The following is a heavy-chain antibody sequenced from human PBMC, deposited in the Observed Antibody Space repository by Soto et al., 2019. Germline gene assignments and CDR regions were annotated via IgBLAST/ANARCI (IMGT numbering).Heavy chain of an antibody. D-gene: IGHD1-7*01. V-gene: IGHV1-18*01. CDR3: ARDREYNWNYNWFDP. J-gene: IGHJ5*02. CDR2: ISAHNGNT. CDR1: GYGFTTYG. Sequence: ASVKVSCKGSGYGFTTYGITWVRQAPGQGLEWMAWISAHNGNTNYAQKLQGRVTVTTDTSTSTAYMELRSLRSDDTAVYYCARDREYNWNYNWFDPWGQGTLVTVS.